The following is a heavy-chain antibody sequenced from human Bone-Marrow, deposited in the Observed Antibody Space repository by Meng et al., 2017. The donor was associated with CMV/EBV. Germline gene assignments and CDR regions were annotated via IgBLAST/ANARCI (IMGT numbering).Heavy chain of an antibody. D-gene: IGHD4-11*01. Sequence: GESLKISCAASGFTFSSYAMSWVRQAPGKGLEWVSAISGSGGSTYYADSVKGRFTISRDNSKNTPYLQMNSLRAEDTAVYYCASNSNYDFYYYYGMDVWGQGTTVTVSS. V-gene: IGHV3-23*01. J-gene: IGHJ6*02. CDR3: ASNSNYDFYYYYGMDV. CDR2: ISGSGGST. CDR1: GFTFSSYA.